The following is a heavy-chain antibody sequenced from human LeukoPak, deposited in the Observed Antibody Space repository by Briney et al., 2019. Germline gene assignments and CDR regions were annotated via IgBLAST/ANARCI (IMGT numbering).Heavy chain of an antibody. D-gene: IGHD1-26*01. J-gene: IGHJ4*02. Sequence: GGSLRLSCAASGFTFSSYGMHWVRQAPGKVLEWVAVISYDGSNKYYTDSVKGRFSISRDNSKNTLYLQMNSLRAEDTAVYYCAKRNRWEVYFDYWGRGTLVTVSS. CDR1: GFTFSSYG. CDR3: AKRNRWEVYFDY. V-gene: IGHV3-30*18. CDR2: ISYDGSNK.